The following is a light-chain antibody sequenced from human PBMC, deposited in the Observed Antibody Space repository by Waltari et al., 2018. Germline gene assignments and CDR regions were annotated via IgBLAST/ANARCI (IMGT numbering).Light chain of an antibody. Sequence: DIVMTQSPDSLAVSLGARATINCKYGQSVLYSSNNQDYLAWYQQKPGQPPTLLFYGASTRESGVPDRFSGSGSGTDFTLTISSLQAEDVAVYYCQQYHSLPYTFGQGTKLEIK. J-gene: IGKJ2*01. CDR2: GAS. CDR3: QQYHSLPYT. CDR1: QSVLYSSNNQDY. V-gene: IGKV4-1*01.